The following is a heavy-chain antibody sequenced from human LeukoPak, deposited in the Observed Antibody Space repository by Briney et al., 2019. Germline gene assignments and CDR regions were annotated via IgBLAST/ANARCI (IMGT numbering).Heavy chain of an antibody. CDR2: ISSNGGST. CDR1: GFTFSSYA. V-gene: IGHV3-64*01. D-gene: IGHD3-16*01. J-gene: IGHJ4*02. CDR3: ARDGLGGGPFDY. Sequence: PGGSLRLPCAASGFTFSSYAMHWVRQAPGKGLEYVSAISSNGGSTYYANSVKGRFTISRDNSKNTLYLQMGSLRAEDMAVYYCARDGLGGGPFDYWGQGTLVTVSS.